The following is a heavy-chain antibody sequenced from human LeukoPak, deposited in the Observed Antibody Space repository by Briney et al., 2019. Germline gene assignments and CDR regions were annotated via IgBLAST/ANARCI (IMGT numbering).Heavy chain of an antibody. V-gene: IGHV1-18*01. CDR3: ARDPCLTYYDILTGYDAFDI. CDR1: GYTFTSYG. J-gene: IGHJ3*02. D-gene: IGHD3-9*01. Sequence: ASVKVSCKASGYTFTSYGISWVRQAPGQGLEWMGWISAYNGNTNYAQKVQGRVTMTTDTSTSTAYMELRSLRSDDTAVYYCARDPCLTYYDILTGYDAFDIWGQGTMITVCS. CDR2: ISAYNGNT.